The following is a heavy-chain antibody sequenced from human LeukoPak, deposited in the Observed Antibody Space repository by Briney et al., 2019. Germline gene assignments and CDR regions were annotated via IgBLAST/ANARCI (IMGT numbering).Heavy chain of an antibody. J-gene: IGHJ4*02. CDR2: IKPDGSDK. D-gene: IGHD1-7*01. CDR1: GFTFSNNW. V-gene: IGHV3-7*03. CDR3: ALQNWNYIFDY. Sequence: GGSLRLSCTASGFTFSNNWMSWVRQAPGKGLEWVATIKPDGSDKFYVDSVKGRFTISRDNSKNTLYLQMNSLRAEDTAVYYCALQNWNYIFDYWGQGTLVTVSS.